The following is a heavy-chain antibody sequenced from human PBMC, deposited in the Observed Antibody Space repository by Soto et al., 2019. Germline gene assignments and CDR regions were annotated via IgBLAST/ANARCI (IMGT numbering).Heavy chain of an antibody. CDR1: GFTFSHYG. CDR3: ARYSGKYQGPIDY. V-gene: IGHV3-30*03. CDR2: ISYDGSNK. D-gene: IGHD1-26*01. Sequence: QVQLVESGGGVVQPGRSLRLSCAASGFTFSHYGIHWVRQAPGKGLEWLAVISYDGSNKHYAESVKGRFTVSRANSKNTLYLHMNSLRAEDTAVYFCARYSGKYQGPIDYWGQGTLVTVSS. J-gene: IGHJ4*02.